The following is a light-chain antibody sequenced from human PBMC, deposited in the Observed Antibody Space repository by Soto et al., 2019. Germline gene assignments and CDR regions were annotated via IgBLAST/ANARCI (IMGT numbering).Light chain of an antibody. CDR2: GNS. CDR1: SSNIGAGYD. J-gene: IGLJ3*02. CDR3: QSYDSSLSGWV. V-gene: IGLV1-40*01. Sequence: QSVLTQPPSVSGAPGQRVTISCTGSSSNIGAGYDVHWYQQLPGPAPKLLIYGNSNRPSGVPDRFSGSKSGTSASLAITGLQAEDEAEYYCQSYDSSLSGWVFGGGTKLTVL.